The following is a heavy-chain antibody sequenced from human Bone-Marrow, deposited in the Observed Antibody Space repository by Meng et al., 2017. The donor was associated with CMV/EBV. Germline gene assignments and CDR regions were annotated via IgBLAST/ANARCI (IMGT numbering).Heavy chain of an antibody. Sequence: ASVKVSCKASGYTFTSYGISWVRQAPGQGLEWMGWISAYNGNTNYAQKLQGRVTMTTDTSTSTAYMELRSLRSDDTAVYYCARRLGDRENYYYGMDVWGQGTTVTVSS. CDR2: ISAYNGNT. D-gene: IGHD3-16*01. V-gene: IGHV1-18*01. CDR1: GYTFTSYG. J-gene: IGHJ6*02. CDR3: ARRLGDRENYYYGMDV.